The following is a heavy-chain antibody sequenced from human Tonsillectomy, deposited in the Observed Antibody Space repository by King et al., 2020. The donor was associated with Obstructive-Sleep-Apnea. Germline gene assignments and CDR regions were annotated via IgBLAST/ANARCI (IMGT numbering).Heavy chain of an antibody. CDR3: TKGVRVGAVGGHYFDF. CDR1: GFTFSSYD. D-gene: IGHD1-26*01. J-gene: IGHJ4*02. Sequence: VQLVQSGGGVVQPGRSLRLSCAASGFTFSSYDMRWVRQAPGKGLEWVAGISYDGINKNYAESVKGRLTISRDNSKNTPYLQMNSLRAEDPAVYYCTKGVRVGAVGGHYFDFWGQGTLVTVSS. V-gene: IGHV3-30*18. CDR2: ISYDGINK.